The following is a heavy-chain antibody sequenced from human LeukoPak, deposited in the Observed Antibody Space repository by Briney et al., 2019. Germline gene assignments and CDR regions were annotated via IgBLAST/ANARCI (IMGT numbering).Heavy chain of an antibody. V-gene: IGHV4-59*10. Sequence: SETLSLTCAVYGGSFSGYYWSWNRQPAGKGLEWIGRIYTSGSTNYNPSLKSRVTMSVDTSKNQFSLKLSSVTAADTAVYYCARANEWELLSNAFDIWGQGTMVAVSS. CDR3: ARANEWELLSNAFDI. D-gene: IGHD1-26*01. CDR2: IYTSGST. CDR1: GGSFSGYY. J-gene: IGHJ3*02.